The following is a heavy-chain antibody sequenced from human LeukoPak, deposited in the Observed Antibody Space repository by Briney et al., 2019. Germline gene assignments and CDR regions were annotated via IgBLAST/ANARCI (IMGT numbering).Heavy chain of an antibody. CDR2: INHSGST. CDR1: GGSFSGYY. CDR3: ASLVGATIGAYYYMDV. Sequence: SETLSLTCAVYGGSFSGYYWSWIRQPPGKGLEWIGEINHSGSTNYNPSLKSRVTISVDTSKNQFSLKLSSVTAADTAVYYCASLVGATIGAYYYMDVWGKGTTVTVSS. D-gene: IGHD1-26*01. V-gene: IGHV4-34*01. J-gene: IGHJ6*03.